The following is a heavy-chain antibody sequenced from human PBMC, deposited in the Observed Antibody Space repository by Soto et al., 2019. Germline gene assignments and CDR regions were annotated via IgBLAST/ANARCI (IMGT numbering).Heavy chain of an antibody. D-gene: IGHD2-15*01. CDR1: GFTFSFYW. CDR3: AREGGAAYFFDY. V-gene: IGHV3-7*04. J-gene: IGHJ4*02. CDR2: VKEDGSEK. Sequence: EVQLVESGGGLVQPGGSLRLSCAASGFTFSFYWMSWVRQAPGKGLEWVANVKEDGSEKYYVDSVEGRFTISSDNAKNSLYLQINSLRAEDTAVYYCAREGGAAYFFDYWGQGTLVTVSS.